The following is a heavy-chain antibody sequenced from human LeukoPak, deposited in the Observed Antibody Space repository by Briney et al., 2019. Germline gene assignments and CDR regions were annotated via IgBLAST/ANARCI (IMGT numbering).Heavy chain of an antibody. CDR1: GFTFSNAW. Sequence: PGGSLRLSCAASGFTFSNAWMSWVRQAPGKGLEWVGRIKSKTDGETTDYATPVKGRFTISRDDSKDTLYPQMNSLKTEDTAVYYCTTEGYYVSGIYWGQGTLVTVSP. CDR3: TTEGYYVSGIY. J-gene: IGHJ4*02. CDR2: IKSKTDGETT. V-gene: IGHV3-15*01. D-gene: IGHD3-10*01.